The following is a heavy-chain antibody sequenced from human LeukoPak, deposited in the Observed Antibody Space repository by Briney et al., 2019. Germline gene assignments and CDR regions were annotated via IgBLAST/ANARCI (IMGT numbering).Heavy chain of an antibody. Sequence: KPSETLSLTCTVSGGSISSYYWSWIRQPPGKGLEWIGYIYYSGSTNYNPSFKSRVTISVDTSKNQFSLKLSSVTAADTAVYYCARDYSSSHRNWFDPWGQGTLVTVSS. V-gene: IGHV4-59*01. CDR2: IYYSGST. CDR3: ARDYSSSHRNWFDP. J-gene: IGHJ5*02. CDR1: GGSISSYY. D-gene: IGHD6-6*01.